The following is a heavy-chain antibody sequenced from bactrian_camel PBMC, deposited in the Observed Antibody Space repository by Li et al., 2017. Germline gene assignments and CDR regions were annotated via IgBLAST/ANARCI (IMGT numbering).Heavy chain of an antibody. V-gene: IGHV3S53*01. J-gene: IGHJ4*01. CDR2: IDMIGRT. D-gene: IGHD1*01. CDR1: GSRAFYRC. Sequence: HVQLVESGGGSVQAGGSLRLSCAASGSRAFYRCMGWYRQAPGQEREGVAAIDMIGRTSYKDSVKGRFTISQDSARITAYLQMASLRPEDTAVYYCAALGCRHRGLTFNYWGQGTQVTVS. CDR3: AALGCRHRGLTFNY.